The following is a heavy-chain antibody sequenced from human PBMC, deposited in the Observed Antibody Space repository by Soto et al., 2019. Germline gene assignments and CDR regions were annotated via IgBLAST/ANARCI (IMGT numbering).Heavy chain of an antibody. CDR1: GFTFSSYS. CDR3: ARAGSSFGVFDY. V-gene: IGHV3-48*01. CDR2: ISSSSSSTI. J-gene: IGHJ4*02. Sequence: GGSLRLCCAASGFTFSSYSMNWVRQAPGKGLEWVSYISSSSSSTIYYADSVKGRFTISRDNAKNSLYLQMNSLRAEDTAVYYCARAGSSFGVFDYWGQGTLVTVSS. D-gene: IGHD3-3*01.